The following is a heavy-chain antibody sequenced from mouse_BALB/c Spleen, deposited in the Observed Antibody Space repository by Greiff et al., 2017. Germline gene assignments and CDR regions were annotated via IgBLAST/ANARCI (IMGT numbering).Heavy chain of an antibody. CDR2: ISYSGST. D-gene: IGHD2-1*01. CDR1: GYSITSDYA. V-gene: IGHV3-2*02. J-gene: IGHJ3*01. Sequence: EVKLQESGPGLVKPSQSLSLTCTVTGYSITSDYAWNWIRQFPGNKLEWMGYISYSGSTSYNPSLKSRISITRDTSKNQFFLQLNSVTTEDTATYYCARRGNYLDWFAYWGQGTLVTVSA. CDR3: ARRGNYLDWFAY.